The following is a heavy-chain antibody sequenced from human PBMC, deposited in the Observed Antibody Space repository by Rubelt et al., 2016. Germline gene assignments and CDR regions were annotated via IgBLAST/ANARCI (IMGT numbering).Heavy chain of an antibody. V-gene: IGHV4-4*02. CDR1: GGSISSSNW. CDR3: ARYSSSSRRYGMDV. CDR2: IYHSGST. Sequence: QVQLQESGPGLVKPSETLSLTCTVSGGSISSSNWWSWVRQPPGTGLEWIGEIYHSGSTNYNPSLKGRVTISVDTSKNQFALKLSSVTAADTAVYYCARYSSSSRRYGMDVWGQGTTVTVSS. J-gene: IGHJ6*02. D-gene: IGHD6-6*01.